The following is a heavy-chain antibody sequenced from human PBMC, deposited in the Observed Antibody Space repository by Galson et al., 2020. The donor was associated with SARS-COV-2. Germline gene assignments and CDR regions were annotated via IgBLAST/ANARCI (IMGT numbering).Heavy chain of an antibody. V-gene: IGHV3-7*03. CDR1: GFTFSSYW. CDR2: IKQDGSEK. J-gene: IGHJ4*02. D-gene: IGHD6-13*01. CDR3: ASVGLSSWYFDY. Sequence: GESLKISCAASGFTFSSYWMSWVRQAPGKGLEWVANIKQDGSEKYYVDSVKGRFTISRDNAKNSLYLQMNSLRAEDTAVYYCASVGLSSWYFDYWGQGTLVTVSS.